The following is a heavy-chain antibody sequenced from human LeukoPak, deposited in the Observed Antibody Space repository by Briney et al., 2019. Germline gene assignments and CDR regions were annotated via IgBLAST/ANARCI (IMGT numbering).Heavy chain of an antibody. V-gene: IGHV4-61*02. D-gene: IGHD3-9*01. CDR3: AREALPGRYFDWTFDY. J-gene: IGHJ4*02. Sequence: SETLSLTCTVSGGSISSSSYYWSWIRQPAGKGLEWIGRIYTSGSTNYNPSLKSRVTMSVDTSKNQFSLKLSSVTAADTAVYYCAREALPGRYFDWTFDYWGQGTLVTVSS. CDR2: IYTSGST. CDR1: GGSISSSSYY.